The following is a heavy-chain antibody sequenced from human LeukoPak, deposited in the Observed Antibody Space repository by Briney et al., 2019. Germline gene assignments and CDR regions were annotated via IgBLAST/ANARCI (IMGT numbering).Heavy chain of an antibody. CDR2: TFYRSKWYN. CDR1: GDSVSSNSGV. Sequence: SQTLSLTCAISGDSVSSNSGVWTWIRQSPSRGFEWLGRTFYRSKWYNHYAVSVKSRITINPDTSKNQFSLQLNSVIPEDTAVYYCAREAAAGWVDYWGQGTLVTVSS. V-gene: IGHV6-1*01. J-gene: IGHJ4*02. CDR3: AREAAAGWVDY. D-gene: IGHD6-13*01.